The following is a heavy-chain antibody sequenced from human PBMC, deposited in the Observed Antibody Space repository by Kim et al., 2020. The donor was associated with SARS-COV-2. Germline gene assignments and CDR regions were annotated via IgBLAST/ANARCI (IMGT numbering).Heavy chain of an antibody. CDR3: AILQSGIVVVPAAIVSLV. D-gene: IGHD2-2*02. Sequence: ASVKVSCKASGYTFTGYYMHWVRQAPGQGLEWMGRINPNSGGTNYAQKFQGRVTMTRDTSISTAYMELSRLRSDDTAVYYCAILQSGIVVVPAAIVSLVWGQGTTVTVSS. CDR1: GYTFTGYY. V-gene: IGHV1-2*06. J-gene: IGHJ6*02. CDR2: INPNSGGT.